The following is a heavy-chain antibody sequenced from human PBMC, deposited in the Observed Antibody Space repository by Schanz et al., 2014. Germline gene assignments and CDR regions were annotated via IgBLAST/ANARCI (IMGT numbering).Heavy chain of an antibody. V-gene: IGHV3-23*04. CDR1: GFTFSIYG. CDR3: AKAGSGWSTAGYYY. CDR2: MIGSGSSV. Sequence: EGQLVESGGGLVQPGGSLRISCAASGFTFSIYGMSWVRQAPGKGLEWVSRMIGSGSSVFYADSVKGRFSISRENSKSILDLQMNSLRAEDTAVYYCAKAGSGWSTAGYYYWGQGALVAVSA. J-gene: IGHJ4*02. D-gene: IGHD6-19*01.